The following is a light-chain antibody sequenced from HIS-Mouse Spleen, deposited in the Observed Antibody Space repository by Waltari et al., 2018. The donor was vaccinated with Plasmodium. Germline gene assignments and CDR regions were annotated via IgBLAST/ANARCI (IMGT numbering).Light chain of an antibody. CDR1: RSNTGAGYD. CDR3: QSYDSSLSVV. CDR2: GNS. J-gene: IGLJ2*01. Sequence: SVLTQPPSVSGAPGQRVTISCTGSRSNTGAGYDVHWYQQLPGTAPKLLIYGNSNRPSGVPDRFSGSKSGTSASLAITGLQAEDEADYYCQSYDSSLSVVFGGGTKLTVL. V-gene: IGLV1-40*01.